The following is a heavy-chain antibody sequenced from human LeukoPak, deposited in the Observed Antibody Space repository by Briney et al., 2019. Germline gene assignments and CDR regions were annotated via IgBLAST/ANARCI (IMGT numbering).Heavy chain of an antibody. J-gene: IGHJ6*03. CDR1: GYTFTSYG. D-gene: IGHD2-2*01. CDR3: AGCSSTSCYGYYYYMDV. CDR2: ISAYNGNT. V-gene: IGHV1-18*01. Sequence: ASVKVSCKASGYTFTSYGISWVRQAPGQGLEWMGWISAYNGNTNYAQKLQGRVTMTTDTSTSTAYMELRSLRSDDTAVYYCAGCSSTSCYGYYYYMDVWGKGTTVTVSS.